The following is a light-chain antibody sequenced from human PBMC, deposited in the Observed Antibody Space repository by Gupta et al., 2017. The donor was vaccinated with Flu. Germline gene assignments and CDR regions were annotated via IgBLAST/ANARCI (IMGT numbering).Light chain of an antibody. CDR3: QQSYSIPPVT. J-gene: IGKJ5*01. CDR1: QSISSY. Sequence: DRVTITCRASQSISSYLNWYQKKPGKAPKLLIYAASTLQSGVPSRFSGSGSGTDFTLTIDNLQPEDFATYYCQQSYSIPPVTFGQGTRLDIK. V-gene: IGKV1-39*01. CDR2: AAS.